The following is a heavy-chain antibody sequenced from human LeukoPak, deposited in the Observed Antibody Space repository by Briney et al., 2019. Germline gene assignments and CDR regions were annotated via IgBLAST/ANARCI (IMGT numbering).Heavy chain of an antibody. J-gene: IGHJ5*01. V-gene: IGHV3-7*01. CDR3: ARDRGYKIFEYLGRGNMPSDS. D-gene: IGHD2/OR15-2a*01. CDR1: GFTFSSYW. CDR2: INQDGSEK. Sequence: GGSPTPSCAASGFTFSSYWMSWVRQAPGKGLEWVANINQDGSEKYYVDSVKGRFTISRGNAENSLYLQMNSLRDEDTAVYYCARDRGYKIFEYLGRGNMPSDS.